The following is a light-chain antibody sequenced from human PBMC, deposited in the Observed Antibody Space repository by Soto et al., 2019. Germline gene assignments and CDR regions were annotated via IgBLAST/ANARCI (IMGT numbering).Light chain of an antibody. Sequence: QSVLTQPPSASGTPGQRVTISCSGSSSNIGSNTVNWYQQLPGTAPKLLMFSFNERPSGVPDRFSGSRSGTSASLAIRGLQLEDEAAYYCAAWDDSLNGYVFGTGTKLTVL. V-gene: IGLV1-44*01. CDR3: AAWDDSLNGYV. CDR2: SFN. J-gene: IGLJ1*01. CDR1: SSNIGSNT.